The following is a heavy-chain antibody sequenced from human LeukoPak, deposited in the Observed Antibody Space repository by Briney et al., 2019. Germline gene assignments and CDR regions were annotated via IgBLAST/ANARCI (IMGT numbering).Heavy chain of an antibody. V-gene: IGHV1-18*01. D-gene: IGHD3-10*01. CDR3: ARARFWFGEPTPFDY. CDR1: GYTFTSYG. CDR2: ISAYNGNT. Sequence: ASVRVSCKASGYTFTSYGISWVRQAPGQGLEWMGWISAYNGNTNYAQKLQGRVTMTTDTSTSTAYMELRSLRSDDTAVYYCARARFWFGEPTPFDYWGQGTLVTVSS. J-gene: IGHJ4*02.